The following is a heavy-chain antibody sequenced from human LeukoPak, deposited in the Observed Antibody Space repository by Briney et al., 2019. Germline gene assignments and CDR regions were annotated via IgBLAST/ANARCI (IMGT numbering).Heavy chain of an antibody. V-gene: IGHV3-23*01. Sequence: QPGGSLRLSCAASGFTFSNYAMSWVRPAPGKGLEWVSGISGSAGSTYYADSVKGRFTISRDNSKNTLYLQMNSLRAEDTAVYYCARDASTSHAGYWGQGTLVTVSS. CDR3: ARDASTSHAGY. CDR1: GFTFSNYA. J-gene: IGHJ4*02. D-gene: IGHD2-2*01. CDR2: ISGSAGST.